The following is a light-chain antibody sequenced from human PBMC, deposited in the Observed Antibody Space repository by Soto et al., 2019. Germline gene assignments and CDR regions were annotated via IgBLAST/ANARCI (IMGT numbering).Light chain of an antibody. CDR1: QSISTW. CDR2: KAS. J-gene: IGKJ1*01. CDR3: QQYNTYPWT. V-gene: IGKV1-5*03. Sequence: DIQMTQSPSTLSASVGDRVTITCRASQSISTWLAWYQQKPGKAPKLLIYKASNLESGVPSRFSGDGSGTEFTLTISSLQPDDFANYYCQQYNTYPWTFGQGTKVEIK.